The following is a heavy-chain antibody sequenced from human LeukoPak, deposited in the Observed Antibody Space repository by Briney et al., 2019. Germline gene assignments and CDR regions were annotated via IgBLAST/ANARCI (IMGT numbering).Heavy chain of an antibody. CDR2: ISGSGTST. J-gene: IGHJ4*02. Sequence: PGGSLRLSCAASGFTFSSYWMNWVRQAPGKGLEGGSGISGSGTSTDYADSVKGRFTISRDNSENTLYLQMNSLRAEDTAVYYCAKHWNSAYYNFDHWGQGTLVTVSS. CDR1: GFTFSSYW. D-gene: IGHD3-22*01. V-gene: IGHV3-23*01. CDR3: AKHWNSAYYNFDH.